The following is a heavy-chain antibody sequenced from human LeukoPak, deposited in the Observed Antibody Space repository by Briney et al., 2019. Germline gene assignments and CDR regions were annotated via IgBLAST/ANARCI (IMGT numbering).Heavy chain of an antibody. J-gene: IGHJ5*02. Sequence: SETLSLTCTVSGGSITGSTYYWGWFRQPPGKGLEWIGSFYYDGRTYYSPSLKSRLTLSGDTSKNHFSLKLSSVTAADTAVYYCVRRAGDWAVNWIDPWGQGTLVTVSS. CDR3: VRRAGDWAVNWIDP. D-gene: IGHD2-21*02. CDR1: GGSITGSTYY. CDR2: FYYDGRT. V-gene: IGHV4-39*02.